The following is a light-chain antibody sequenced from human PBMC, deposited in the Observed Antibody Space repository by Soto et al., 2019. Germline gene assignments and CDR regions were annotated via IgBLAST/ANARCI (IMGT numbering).Light chain of an antibody. CDR1: SSNIGSNT. CDR2: SNN. Sequence: QSVLTQPPSASGTPGQRVTISCSGSSSNIGSNTVNWHQQLPGTAPKLLIYSNNQRTSGVPDRVSGSKSGTSASLAISGLQSEDEAEYYCAAWDDSLNGYVFGTGTKLTVL. J-gene: IGLJ1*01. CDR3: AAWDDSLNGYV. V-gene: IGLV1-44*01.